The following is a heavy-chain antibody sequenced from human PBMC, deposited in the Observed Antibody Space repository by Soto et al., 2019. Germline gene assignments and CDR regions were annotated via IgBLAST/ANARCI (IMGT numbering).Heavy chain of an antibody. J-gene: IGHJ6*03. Sequence: QVQLVESGGGVVQPGRSLRLSCAASGFTFSSYGMHWVRQAPGKGLEWVAVIWYDGSNKYYADSVKGRFTISRDNHKNTPYLQMNSLRAEDTAVYYCARDPMQYYYYYYYMDVWGKGPTVTVSS. CDR3: ARDPMQYYYYYYYMDV. CDR2: IWYDGSNK. V-gene: IGHV3-33*01. CDR1: GFTFSSYG. D-gene: IGHD2-2*01.